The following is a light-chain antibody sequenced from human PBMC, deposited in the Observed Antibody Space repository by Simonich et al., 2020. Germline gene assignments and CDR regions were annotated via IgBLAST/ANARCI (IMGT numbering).Light chain of an antibody. CDR1: SSDVGGYHY. V-gene: IGLV2-14*01. J-gene: IGLJ3*02. CDR3: SSYTSSSTWV. Sequence: QSALTQPDSVSGSPGQSITISCTGTSSDVGGYHYVSWYQQHPGKAPKLMIYDVSKRPSGVSNRFSGSKSGNTASLTISGLQAEDEADYYCSSYTSSSTWVFGGGTKLTVL. CDR2: DVS.